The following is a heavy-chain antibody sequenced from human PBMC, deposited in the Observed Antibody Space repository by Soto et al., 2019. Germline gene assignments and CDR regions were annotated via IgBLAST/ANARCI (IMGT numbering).Heavy chain of an antibody. V-gene: IGHV3-48*01. Sequence: GGSLRLSCAASGFTFSSYSMNWVRQAPGKGLEWVSYISSSGSTIYYADSVKGRFTISRDNAKNSLYLQMKSLRAVDTTVYYCARAGFDTVTTYYYYYYMDVWGKGTTVTVSS. D-gene: IGHD4-17*01. CDR3: ARAGFDTVTTYYYYYYMDV. J-gene: IGHJ6*03. CDR2: ISSSGSTI. CDR1: GFTFSSYS.